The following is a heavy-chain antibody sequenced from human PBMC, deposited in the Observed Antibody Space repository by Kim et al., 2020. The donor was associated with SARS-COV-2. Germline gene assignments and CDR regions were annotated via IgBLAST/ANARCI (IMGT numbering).Heavy chain of an antibody. V-gene: IGHV3-11*04. CDR2: ISSGGSNI. D-gene: IGHD2-15*01. J-gene: IGHJ6*02. CDR1: GFIFSDYY. CDR3: VRDVVAMDGMDV. Sequence: GGSLRLSCEASGFIFSDYYINWIRQAPGGGLEWISYISSGGSNIKYADSVKGRFTVSRDNAKKSLSLQMNSLRVEDTAVYYCVRDVVAMDGMDVWGQGTTVIVS.